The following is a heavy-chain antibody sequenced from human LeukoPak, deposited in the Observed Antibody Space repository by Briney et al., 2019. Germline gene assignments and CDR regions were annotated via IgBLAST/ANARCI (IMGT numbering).Heavy chain of an antibody. D-gene: IGHD3-10*01. CDR3: AREVASHYGSGSFPDY. CDR1: GGSISSGGYY. Sequence: RPSENLSLTCTVSGGSISSGGYYWSWIRQHPGKGLEWIGYIYYSGSTYYNPSLKSRVTISVDTSKNQFSLKLSSVTAADTAVYYCAREVASHYGSGSFPDYWGQGTLVTVSS. V-gene: IGHV4-31*03. J-gene: IGHJ4*02. CDR2: IYYSGST.